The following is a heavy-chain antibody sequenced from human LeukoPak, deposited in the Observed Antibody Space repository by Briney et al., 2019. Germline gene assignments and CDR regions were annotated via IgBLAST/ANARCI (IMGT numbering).Heavy chain of an antibody. J-gene: IGHJ4*02. D-gene: IGHD3-10*01. Sequence: SETLSLTCTVSGGSISSSSYYWDWIRQPPGKGLEWIGSIYYGGSTYYNPSLESRVTISVDTSKNQFSLELSSVTAADTAVYYCARTRYYYGSRSYGAPYYFDYWGQGTLVTVSS. V-gene: IGHV4-39*07. CDR1: GGSISSSSYY. CDR3: ARTRYYYGSRSYGAPYYFDY. CDR2: IYYGGST.